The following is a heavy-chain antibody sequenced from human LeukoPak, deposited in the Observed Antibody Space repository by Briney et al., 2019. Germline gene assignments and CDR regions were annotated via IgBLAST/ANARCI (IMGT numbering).Heavy chain of an antibody. Sequence: SETLSLTCTVSGGSISSGDYYWSWIRQPPGTGLEWIGYIYYSGSTYYNPSLKSRVTISVDTSKNQFSLKLSSVTAADTAVYYCARGRFLEWRNYYYGMDVWGQGTTVTVSS. CDR1: GGSISSGDYY. D-gene: IGHD3-3*01. V-gene: IGHV4-30-4*01. J-gene: IGHJ6*02. CDR3: ARGRFLEWRNYYYGMDV. CDR2: IYYSGST.